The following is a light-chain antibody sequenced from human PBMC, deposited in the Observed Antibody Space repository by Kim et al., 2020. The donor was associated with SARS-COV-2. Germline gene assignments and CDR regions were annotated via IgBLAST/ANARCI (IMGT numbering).Light chain of an antibody. CDR2: GAS. J-gene: IGKJ4*02. Sequence: EIVMTQSPATLSLSPGERATLSCRASQTIGTNLAWYQQKPGQAPRLLISGASNRATGVPARFSGSGSGTEFTLAINSLQPEDFAVYYCQQFNNSPLTFGGGTKVDIK. CDR3: QQFNNSPLT. V-gene: IGKV3-15*01. CDR1: QTIGTN.